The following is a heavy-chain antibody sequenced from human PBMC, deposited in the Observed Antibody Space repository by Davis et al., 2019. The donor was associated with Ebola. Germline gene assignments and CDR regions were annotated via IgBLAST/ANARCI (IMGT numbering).Heavy chain of an antibody. CDR2: INPKSGNT. J-gene: IGHJ4*02. V-gene: IGHV1-8*02. CDR1: GYTFTNYD. CDR3: ASGEFVDF. Sequence: ASVKVSCKASGYTFTNYDVDWVRQATGQGLEWMGWINPKSGNTGYAQKFQGRVTLTRDRSTTTVHMDLSRLKSEDTAIYYCASGEFVDFWGQGTLVTVSS.